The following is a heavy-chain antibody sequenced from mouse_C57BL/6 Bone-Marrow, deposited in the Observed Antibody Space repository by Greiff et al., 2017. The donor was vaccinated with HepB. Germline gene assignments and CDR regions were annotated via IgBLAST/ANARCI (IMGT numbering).Heavy chain of an antibody. J-gene: IGHJ2*01. CDR1: GFTFSSYG. V-gene: IGHV5-6*01. CDR2: ISSGGSYT. CDR3: ARHDNSNFDY. D-gene: IGHD2-5*01. Sequence: VQLKESGGDLVKPGGSLKLSCAASGFTFSSYGMSWVRQTPDKRLEWVATISSGGSYTYYPDSVKGRFTISRDNAKNTLYLQMSSLKSEDTAMYYCARHDNSNFDYWGQGTTLTVSS.